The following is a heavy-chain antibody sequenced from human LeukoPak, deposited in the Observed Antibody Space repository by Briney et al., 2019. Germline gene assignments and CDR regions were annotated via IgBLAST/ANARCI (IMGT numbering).Heavy chain of an antibody. CDR2: IYYIGST. D-gene: IGHD3-22*01. Sequence: LSVTCTVSGGSISGGGYYWRWVRLHPGKCMEWIGYIYYIGSTYYNPHLKTRLTISVDTPKNQFTLKPSSVTAAHTAVYYCAREPHYHDTTGPRDYWPQGPLHTLSS. V-gene: IGHV4-31*02. CDR3: AREPHYHDTTGPRDY. J-gene: IGHJ4*02. CDR1: GGSISGGGYY.